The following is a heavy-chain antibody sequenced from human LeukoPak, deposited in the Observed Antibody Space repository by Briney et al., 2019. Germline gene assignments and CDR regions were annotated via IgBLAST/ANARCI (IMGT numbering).Heavy chain of an antibody. CDR3: AKEVVVVAATHYPFDY. Sequence: ASVKVSCKASGYTFTSYGISWVRQAPGQGLEWMGWISAYNGNTNYAQKLQGRVTMTTDTSTSTAYMELRSLRSDDTAVYYCAKEVVVVAATHYPFDYWGQGTLVTVSS. CDR2: ISAYNGNT. CDR1: GYTFTSYG. V-gene: IGHV1-18*01. D-gene: IGHD2-15*01. J-gene: IGHJ4*02.